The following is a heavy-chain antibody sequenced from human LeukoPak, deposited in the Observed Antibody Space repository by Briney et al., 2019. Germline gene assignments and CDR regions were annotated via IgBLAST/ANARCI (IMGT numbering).Heavy chain of an antibody. V-gene: IGHV3-23*01. CDR1: GFTFSSHG. D-gene: IGHD4-17*01. CDR3: ARWGGYGDYLYFDY. J-gene: IGHJ4*02. Sequence: GGSLRLSCAASGFTFSSHGMCWVRQAPGRGLEWVSSISIGGDTTYSDSVKGRFTISRDNVKNSLYLQMNSLRAEDTAVYYCARWGGYGDYLYFDYWGQGTLVTVSS. CDR2: ISIGGDTT.